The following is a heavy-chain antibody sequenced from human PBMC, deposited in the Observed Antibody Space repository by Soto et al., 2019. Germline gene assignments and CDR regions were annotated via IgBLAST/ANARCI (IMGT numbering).Heavy chain of an antibody. CDR2: IHDSGTP. CDR3: ARGGWELLVALFN. D-gene: IGHD2-15*01. J-gene: IGHJ4*01. CDR1: GGTGSAYY. V-gene: IGHV4-59*02. Sequence: PGETLTLTCTVSGGTGSAYYWTWIRQAPGKGLEWIASIHDSGTPNYVASLKNRFTISVDWSKNQVSLQMNSVTAADTAVYYCARGGWELLVALFNWGQGTPVTVSS.